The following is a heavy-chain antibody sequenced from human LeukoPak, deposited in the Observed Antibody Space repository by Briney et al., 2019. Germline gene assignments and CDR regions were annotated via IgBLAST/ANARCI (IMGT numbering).Heavy chain of an antibody. CDR1: GYTFTGYY. V-gene: IGHV1-2*02. CDR2: INPNSGGT. J-gene: IGHJ5*02. D-gene: IGHD2-2*01. CDR3: ARAGYCSSTSCLNWFDP. Sequence: ASVKVSCKASGYTFTGYYMHWVRQAPGQGLEWMGWINPNSGGTNYAQKFQGRVPMTSDTSISTAYMELSRLRSDDTAVYYCARAGYCSSTSCLNWFDPWGQGTLVTVSS.